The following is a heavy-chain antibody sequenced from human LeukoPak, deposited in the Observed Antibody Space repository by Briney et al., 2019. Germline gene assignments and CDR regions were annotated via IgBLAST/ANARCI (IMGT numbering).Heavy chain of an antibody. D-gene: IGHD2-15*01. Sequence: GASVKVSCKASGYTFTGYYMHWVRQAPGQGLEWMGWINPNSGGTNYAQKFQGRVTITADKSTSTAYMELSSLRSEDTAVYYCASPSGVGVLPNDAFDIWGQGTMVTVSS. CDR2: INPNSGGT. V-gene: IGHV1-2*02. J-gene: IGHJ3*02. CDR1: GYTFTGYY. CDR3: ASPSGVGVLPNDAFDI.